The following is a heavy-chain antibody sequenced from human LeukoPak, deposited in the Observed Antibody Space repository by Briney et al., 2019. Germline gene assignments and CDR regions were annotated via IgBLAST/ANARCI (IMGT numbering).Heavy chain of an antibody. J-gene: IGHJ5*02. D-gene: IGHD1-26*01. CDR3: ARDGGAEWELLYNWFDP. Sequence: SETLSLTCTVSGGSISSSSYYWGWIRQPPGKGLEWIGSIYYSGSTYYNPSLKSRVTISVDTSKNQFSLKLSSVTAADTAVYYCARDGGAEWELLYNWFDPWGQGTLVTVSS. V-gene: IGHV4-39*07. CDR1: GGSISSSSYY. CDR2: IYYSGST.